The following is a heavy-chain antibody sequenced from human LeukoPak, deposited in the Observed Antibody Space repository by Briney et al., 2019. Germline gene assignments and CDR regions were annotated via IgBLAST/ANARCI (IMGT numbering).Heavy chain of an antibody. J-gene: IGHJ4*02. D-gene: IGHD4/OR15-4a*01. CDR1: GGSFSSYP. CDR2: IIHSGST. CDR3: ARGAPGY. Sequence: PSETLSLTCAVYGGSFSSYPWTWIRQPPGKGLEWIGQIIHSGSTKYNPSLNGRVTMSVDTSKNQFSLKLISVTAADTAVYYCARGAPGYWGQGTLVTVSS. V-gene: IGHV4-34*12.